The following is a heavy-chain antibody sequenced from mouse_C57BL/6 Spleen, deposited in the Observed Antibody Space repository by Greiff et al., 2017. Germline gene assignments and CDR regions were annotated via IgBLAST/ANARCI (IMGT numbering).Heavy chain of an antibody. CDR1: GFSLTSSC. J-gene: IGHJ3*01. V-gene: IGHV2-9*01. D-gene: IGHD3-2*01. CDR3: AEHGGGADSSAWFAY. CDR2: IWGGGST. Sequence: VKLMESGPGLAAPSQRLPITCTVSGFSLTSSCVDWVRQPPGKGLAWLGVIWGGGSTNYNSALMSRLSISKDNSKSQVFLKMNSLQTDDTAMYYCAEHGGGADSSAWFAYWGQGTLVTGSA.